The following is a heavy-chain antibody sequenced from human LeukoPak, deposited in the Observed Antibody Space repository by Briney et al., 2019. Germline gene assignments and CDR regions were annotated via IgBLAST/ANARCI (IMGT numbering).Heavy chain of an antibody. CDR2: IYHGGST. J-gene: IGHJ6*03. Sequence: SETLSLTCAVSGGSISSSNWWSWVRQPPGKGLEWIGKIYHGGSTNFNPSFRSRVTISVDKSKNQFSLKLSSVTAADTAVYYCARYYISSGYMDVWGKGTTVTVSS. CDR1: GGSISSSNW. D-gene: IGHD6-13*01. V-gene: IGHV4-4*02. CDR3: ARYYISSGYMDV.